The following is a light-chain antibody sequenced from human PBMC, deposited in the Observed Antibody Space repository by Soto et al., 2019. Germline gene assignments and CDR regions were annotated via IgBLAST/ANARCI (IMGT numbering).Light chain of an antibody. J-gene: IGKJ1*01. CDR1: QSLRRW. V-gene: IGKV1-5*03. CDR3: QQYSGYSRT. CDR2: KAS. Sequence: DIHMTHSTSTVSAYVGDRVNITCRASQSLRRWWDWYRKNPGKAPKPLIYKASSLESGVPSRFSGSGAGTEFILTISSLQPDDVATYYGQQYSGYSRTFGQGTKVDIK.